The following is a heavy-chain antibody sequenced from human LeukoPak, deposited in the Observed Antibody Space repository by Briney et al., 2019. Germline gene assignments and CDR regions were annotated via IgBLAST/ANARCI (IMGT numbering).Heavy chain of an antibody. V-gene: IGHV4-4*07. CDR1: GVSISAYY. J-gene: IGHJ6*02. CDR3: ARVRSSGWYSSQPWVMDV. Sequence: SETLSLTCSVSGVSISAYYWSWIRQPAGKGLEWIGRIYPGESIYASENTNYNPSLKSRVSMSGDTSKNQVSLKLSSVTAADTAVYYCARVRSSGWYSSQPWVMDVWGQGTTVTVSS. CDR2: IYPGESIYASENT. D-gene: IGHD6-19*01.